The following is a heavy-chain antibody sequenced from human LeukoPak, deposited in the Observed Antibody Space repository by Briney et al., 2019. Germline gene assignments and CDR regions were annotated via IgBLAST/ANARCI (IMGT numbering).Heavy chain of an antibody. J-gene: IGHJ5*02. D-gene: IGHD6-6*01. CDR1: GYSFTSYW. Sequence: GESRKISCKGSGYSFTSYWIGWVRQMPGKGLEGMGIIYPGDSDTRYSPSFQGQVTLLADKSIGTAYLQWSSLTASDPAMHYCARLVVYSSSPSWFDPWGHGTLVTVSS. V-gene: IGHV5-51*01. CDR2: IYPGDSDT. CDR3: ARLVVYSSSPSWFDP.